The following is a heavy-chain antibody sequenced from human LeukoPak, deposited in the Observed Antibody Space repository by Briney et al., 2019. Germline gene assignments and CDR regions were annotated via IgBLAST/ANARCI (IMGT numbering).Heavy chain of an antibody. CDR2: IIPIFGTA. CDR3: ARYPVEMATLPYYYYYMDV. J-gene: IGHJ6*03. D-gene: IGHD5-24*01. Sequence: SVKVSCKASGGTFSSYAISWVRQAPGQGLEWMGRIIPIFGTANYAQKFQGRVTITTDESTSTAYMELSSLRSEDTAVYYCARYPVEMATLPYYYYYMDVWGKGTTVTVSS. CDR1: GGTFSSYA. V-gene: IGHV1-69*05.